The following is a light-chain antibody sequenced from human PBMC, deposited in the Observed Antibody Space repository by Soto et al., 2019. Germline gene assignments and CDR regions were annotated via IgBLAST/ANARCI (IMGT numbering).Light chain of an antibody. J-gene: IGKJ3*01. CDR3: QHEGA. V-gene: IGKV3-20*01. CDR2: GAS. Sequence: SRGERATLSCTANQSITSNYLAWYQQKPGQAPTLLIYGASSTATGIPDRFSGSGSETDFTLPIRGLEPEDFGVYFCQHEGAFGPGTKVDI. CDR1: QSITSNY.